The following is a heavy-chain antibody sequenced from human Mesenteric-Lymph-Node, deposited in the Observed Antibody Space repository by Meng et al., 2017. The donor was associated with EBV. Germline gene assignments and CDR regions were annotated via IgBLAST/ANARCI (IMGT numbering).Heavy chain of an antibody. D-gene: IGHD5-12*01. CDR1: GSTFSNYA. Sequence: ELQVLAWWGVLGPAGGSLRPSCAASGSTFSNYAMSWVRQAPGKGLEWVSAISGASGTTYYADSVKGRFTMSSDNSENTVYLQMNSLRVEDTAFYYCSNLPYSYWGQGTLVTVSS. CDR2: ISGASGTT. CDR3: SNLPYSY. J-gene: IGHJ4*02. V-gene: IGHV3-23*01.